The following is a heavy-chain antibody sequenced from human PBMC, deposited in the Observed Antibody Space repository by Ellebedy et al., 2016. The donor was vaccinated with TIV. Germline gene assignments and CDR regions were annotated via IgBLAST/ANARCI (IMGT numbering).Heavy chain of an antibody. V-gene: IGHV4-61*02. J-gene: IGHJ5*02. Sequence: SETLSLXXTVSGGSVSSGSYYWSWIRQPAGKGLEWIGRIYTSGSTNYNPSLKSRVTISVDTSKNQFSLKLSSVTAADTAVYYCARKVAAHTRFNPWGQGTLVTVSS. CDR2: IYTSGST. CDR1: GGSVSSGSYY. CDR3: ARKVAAHTRFNP. D-gene: IGHD6-13*01.